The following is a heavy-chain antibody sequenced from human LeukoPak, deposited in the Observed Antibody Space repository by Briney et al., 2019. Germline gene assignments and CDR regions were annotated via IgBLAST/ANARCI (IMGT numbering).Heavy chain of an antibody. CDR3: AKDKLRGYTLWDY. J-gene: IGHJ4*02. Sequence: GGSLRLSCAASGFTFSSYSMNWVRQAPGKGLEWVSSISSSSSYIYYADSVKGRFTISRDNAKNSLYLQMNSLRAEDTAVYYCAKDKLRGYTLWDYWGQGTLVTVSS. CDR1: GFTFSSYS. D-gene: IGHD5-12*01. V-gene: IGHV3-21*04. CDR2: ISSSSSYI.